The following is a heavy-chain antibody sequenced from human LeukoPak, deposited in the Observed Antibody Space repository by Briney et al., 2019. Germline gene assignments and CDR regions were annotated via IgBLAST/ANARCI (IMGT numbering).Heavy chain of an antibody. D-gene: IGHD3-22*01. CDR3: ARGTPIYDSSGYCLDY. V-gene: IGHV3-53*01. J-gene: IGHJ4*02. CDR1: GFTVSSNY. Sequence: PGGSLRLSCAASGFTVSSNYMSWVRQAPGMGLEWVAVIYSGGNTLYADSVKGRFTISRDNSKNTVHLQMNSLRAEDTAVYYCARGTPIYDSSGYCLDYWGQGTLVTVSS. CDR2: IYSGGNT.